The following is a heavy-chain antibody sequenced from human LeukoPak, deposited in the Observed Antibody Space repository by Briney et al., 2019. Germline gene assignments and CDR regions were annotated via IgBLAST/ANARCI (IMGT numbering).Heavy chain of an antibody. CDR1: GFTFTDYA. Sequence: GGSLRLSCAASGFTFTDYAMTWVRQAPGKGLEWVSSISGSGGAIYYADSVKGRFTISRDNAKNSLYLQMNSLRAEDTAVYYCARDLDKNAGYWGQGTLVTVSS. D-gene: IGHD3-10*01. CDR3: ARDLDKNAGY. J-gene: IGHJ4*02. V-gene: IGHV3-48*03. CDR2: ISGSGGAI.